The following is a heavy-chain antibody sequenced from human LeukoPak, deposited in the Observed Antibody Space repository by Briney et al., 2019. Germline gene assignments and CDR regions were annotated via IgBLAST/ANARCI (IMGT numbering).Heavy chain of an antibody. CDR3: ARVGYDILTGYYTPPNFDY. CDR2: INHSGST. V-gene: IGHV4-34*01. Sequence: SETLSLTCAVYGGSFSGYYWSWIRQPPGKGLEWIGEINHSGSTNYNPSLKSRVTISVDTSKNQFSLKLSSVTAADTAVYYCARVGYDILTGYYTPPNFDYWGQGTLVTVSS. J-gene: IGHJ4*02. CDR1: GGSFSGYY. D-gene: IGHD3-9*01.